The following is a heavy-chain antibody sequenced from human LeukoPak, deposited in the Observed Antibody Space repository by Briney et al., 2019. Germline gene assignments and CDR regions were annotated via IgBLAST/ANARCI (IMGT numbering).Heavy chain of an antibody. CDR3: ASRLTTRGDY. J-gene: IGHJ4*02. CDR2: IYYSGST. Sequence: SQTLSLTCTVSGGSISSYYWSWIRQPPGKGLEWIGYIYYSGSTNYNPSLKSRVTISVDTSKNQFSLKLSSVTAADTAVYYCASRLTTRGDYWGQGTLVTVSS. D-gene: IGHD4-11*01. V-gene: IGHV4-59*01. CDR1: GGSISSYY.